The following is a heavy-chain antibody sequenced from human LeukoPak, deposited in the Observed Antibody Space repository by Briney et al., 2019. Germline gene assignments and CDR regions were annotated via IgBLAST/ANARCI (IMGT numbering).Heavy chain of an antibody. V-gene: IGHV4-34*01. CDR1: GGSFSGYY. CDR2: INHSGST. J-gene: IGHJ4*02. Sequence: PSETLSLTCAVYGGSFSGYYWSWIRQPPGKGLEWIGEINHSGSTNHNPSLKSRVTISVDTSKNQFSLKLSSVTAADTAVYYCARDGGAYFDYWGQGTLVTVSS. CDR3: ARDGGAYFDY. D-gene: IGHD3-16*01.